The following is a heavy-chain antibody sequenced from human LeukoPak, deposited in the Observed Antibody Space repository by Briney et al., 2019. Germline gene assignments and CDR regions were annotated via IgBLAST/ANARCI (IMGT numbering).Heavy chain of an antibody. CDR3: AREAFYDYVWGSYPRLFDS. D-gene: IGHD3-16*02. V-gene: IGHV3-21*01. CDR1: GFTFSRYS. J-gene: IGHJ4*02. Sequence: GGSLRLSCAASGFTFSRYSMNWVRQAPGKGLEWVSSITSSSYIYYADSVKGRFTISRDNAKNSLYLQMNSLRAEDTAVYYCAREAFYDYVWGSYPRLFDSWGQGTLVTVSS. CDR2: ITSSSYI.